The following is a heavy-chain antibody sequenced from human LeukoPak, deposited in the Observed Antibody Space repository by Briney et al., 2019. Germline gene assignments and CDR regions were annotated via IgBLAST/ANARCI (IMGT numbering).Heavy chain of an antibody. V-gene: IGHV4-39*01. J-gene: IGHJ4*02. CDR2: IYYTGST. D-gene: IGHD6-19*01. CDR3: VKSGGYGLIDY. Sequence: PSETLSLTCAVSGASISGSGYYLDWIREPPGKGLEWIGNIYYTGSTYYNASLQSRVTISIDMSKNQFSLRLSSVTAADTAMYYCVKSGGYGLIDYWGQGTLVTVSS. CDR1: GASISGSGYY.